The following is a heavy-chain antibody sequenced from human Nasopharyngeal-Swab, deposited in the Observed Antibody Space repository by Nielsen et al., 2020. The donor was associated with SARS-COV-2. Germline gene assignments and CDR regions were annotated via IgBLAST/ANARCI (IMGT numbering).Heavy chain of an antibody. CDR1: GGSISSYY. J-gene: IGHJ4*02. V-gene: IGHV4-59*13. Sequence: SETLSLTCTVSGGSISSYYWSWTRQPPGKGLEWIGYIYYSGSTNYNPSLKSRVTISVDTSKNQFSLKLSSVTAADTAVYYCARGFDYWGQGTLVTVSS. CDR3: ARGFDY. CDR2: IYYSGST.